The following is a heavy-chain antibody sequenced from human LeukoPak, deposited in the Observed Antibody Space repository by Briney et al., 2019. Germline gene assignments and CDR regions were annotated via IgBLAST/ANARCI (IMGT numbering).Heavy chain of an antibody. V-gene: IGHV1-69*13. CDR1: GGTFSSYA. CDR3: ASHSSGWYYFDY. CDR2: IIPIFGTA. J-gene: IGHJ4*02. D-gene: IGHD6-19*01. Sequence: SVKVSFTASGGTFSSYAISWVRQAPGQGLEWMGGIIPIFGTANYAQKFQGRVTITADESTSTAYMELSSLRSEDTAVYYCASHSSGWYYFDYWGQGTLVTVSS.